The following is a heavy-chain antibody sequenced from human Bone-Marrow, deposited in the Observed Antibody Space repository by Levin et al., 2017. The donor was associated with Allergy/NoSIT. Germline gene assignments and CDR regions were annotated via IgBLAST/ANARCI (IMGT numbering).Heavy chain of an antibody. Sequence: GESLKISCAASGFTFSNYAIHWVRQAPGKGLEWVAGISHDGSNEHYADSVKGRFTISRDNSKITLYLEMNRLRAEDTAVYYCARDYDINMVRGIIMPPIFDYWGQGTLVTVSS. D-gene: IGHD3-10*01. CDR2: ISHDGSNE. J-gene: IGHJ4*02. V-gene: IGHV3-30*04. CDR1: GFTFSNYA. CDR3: ARDYDINMVRGIIMPPIFDY.